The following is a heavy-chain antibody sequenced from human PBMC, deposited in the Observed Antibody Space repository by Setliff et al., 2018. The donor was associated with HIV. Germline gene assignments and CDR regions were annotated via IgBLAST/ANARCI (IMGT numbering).Heavy chain of an antibody. D-gene: IGHD1-26*01. CDR3: ARENREVDAFDI. V-gene: IGHV3-21*01. CDR2: ISGGGKSI. CDR1: GFTFSSYT. J-gene: IGHJ3*02. Sequence: PGGSLRLSCAASGFTFSSYTMHWVRQAPGKGLEWVASISGGGKSIYYADSVKGRFTISRDNADRSLYLQMNSLRAEDTAVYYCARENREVDAFDIWGQGTMVTVSS.